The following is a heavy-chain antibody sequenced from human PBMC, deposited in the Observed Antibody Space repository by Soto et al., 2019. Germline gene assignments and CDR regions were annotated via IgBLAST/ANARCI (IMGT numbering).Heavy chain of an antibody. Sequence: GASVKVSCKASGYTFTSYAMHWVRQAPGQRLEWMGRINAGNGNTKYSQKFQGRVTITRDTSASTAYMELSSLRSEDTSVYYCARGGYSGYQRDTEPSYYYYYMDVWGKGTTVTVSS. CDR1: GYTFTSYA. V-gene: IGHV1-3*01. CDR2: INAGNGNT. D-gene: IGHD5-12*01. J-gene: IGHJ6*03. CDR3: ARGGYSGYQRDTEPSYYYYYMDV.